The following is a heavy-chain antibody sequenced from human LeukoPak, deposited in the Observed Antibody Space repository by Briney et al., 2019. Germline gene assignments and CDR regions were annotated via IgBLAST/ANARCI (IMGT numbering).Heavy chain of an antibody. Sequence: PSETLSLTCTVSGGSISSYYWSWIRQPPGKGLEWIGYIYYSGSTNYNPSLKSRVTTSVDTSKNQFSLKLSSVTAADTAVYYCARLVPSSIYYFDYWGQGTLVTVSS. CDR1: GGSISSYY. V-gene: IGHV4-59*08. J-gene: IGHJ4*02. CDR3: ARLVPSSIYYFDY. CDR2: IYYSGST. D-gene: IGHD4/OR15-4a*01.